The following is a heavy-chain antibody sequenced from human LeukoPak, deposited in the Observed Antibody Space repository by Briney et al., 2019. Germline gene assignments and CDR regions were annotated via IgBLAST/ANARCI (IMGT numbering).Heavy chain of an antibody. J-gene: IGHJ5*02. D-gene: IGHD3-22*01. CDR2: INAGNGNT. CDR1: GYTFTSYA. V-gene: IGHV1-3*01. Sequence: ASVKVSCKASGYTFTSYAMNWVRQAPGQGLEWMGWINAGNGNTKYSQKFQGRVTITRDTSASTAYMELSSLRSEDTAVYYCARDLSDYYDSSGYSNWFDPWGQGTLVTVSS. CDR3: ARDLSDYYDSSGYSNWFDP.